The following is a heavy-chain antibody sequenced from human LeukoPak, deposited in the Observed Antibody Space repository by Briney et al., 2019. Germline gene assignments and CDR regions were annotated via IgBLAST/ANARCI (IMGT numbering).Heavy chain of an antibody. J-gene: IGHJ5*02. V-gene: IGHV1-8*01. CDR2: MNPNSGNT. CDR1: RYTFTSYG. CDR3: ARARYGYCSSTSCSPKIAFDP. Sequence: GASVKVSCKASRYTFTSYGINWVRQATGQGLEWMGWMNPNSGNTGYAQKFQGRVTMTRNTSISTAYMELSSLRSEDTAVYYCARARYGYCSSTSCSPKIAFDPWGQGTLVTVSS. D-gene: IGHD2-2*01.